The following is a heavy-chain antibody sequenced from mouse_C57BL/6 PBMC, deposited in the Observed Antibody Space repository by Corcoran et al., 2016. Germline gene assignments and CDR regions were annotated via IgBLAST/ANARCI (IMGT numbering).Heavy chain of an antibody. CDR3: ARSGYSNYAMDY. D-gene: IGHD2-5*01. J-gene: IGHJ4*01. V-gene: IGHV1-26*01. CDR2: INPNNGGT. Sequence: EIQLQKSGPELVKPGASVKISCKASGYTFTDYYMNWVKQSHGKSLEWIGDINPNNGGTSYNQKFKGKATLTVDKSSSTAYMELRSLTSEDSAVYYCARSGYSNYAMDYWGQGTSVTVSS. CDR1: GYTFTDYY.